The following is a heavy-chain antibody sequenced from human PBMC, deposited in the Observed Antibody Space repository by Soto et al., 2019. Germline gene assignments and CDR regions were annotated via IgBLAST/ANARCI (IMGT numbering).Heavy chain of an antibody. V-gene: IGHV1-69*13. CDR3: AHELLSGSYFY. J-gene: IGHJ4*02. Sequence: SVKVSCEASGGTFSSYAISWVRQAPGQGLEWMGGIIPIFGTANYAQKFQGRVTITADESTSTAYMELSSLRSEDTAVYYCAHELLSGSYFYWGQGTLVTVSS. D-gene: IGHD1-26*01. CDR1: GGTFSSYA. CDR2: IIPIFGTA.